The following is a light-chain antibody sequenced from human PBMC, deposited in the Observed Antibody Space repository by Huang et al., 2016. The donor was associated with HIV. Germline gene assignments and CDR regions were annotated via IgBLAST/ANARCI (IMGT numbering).Light chain of an antibody. J-gene: IGKJ5*01. Sequence: EIVLTQSPATLSLSPGESATLSCRASQSVRYYLAWYQQKPGQAPRLLSYDSSNRATDIPARFSGSGSDTDFTLIIGSLGPEDSAVYYCQQRSDWPAITFGQGTRLEIK. CDR1: QSVRYY. CDR3: QQRSDWPAIT. CDR2: DSS. V-gene: IGKV3-11*01.